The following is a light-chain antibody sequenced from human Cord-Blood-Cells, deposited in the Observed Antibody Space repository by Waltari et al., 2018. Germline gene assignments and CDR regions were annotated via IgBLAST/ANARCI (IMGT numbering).Light chain of an antibody. J-gene: IGKJ2*01. Sequence: EIVMTQSPATLSVSAGERATLSCRASQGVSSNLAWYQEKPGQAPRLLIYGASTRATGIPARFSGSGSGTEFTVTISSLQSEDFAVYYCQQYNKWSYTFGQGNKLESK. CDR2: GAS. V-gene: IGKV3-15*01. CDR3: QQYNKWSYT. CDR1: QGVSSN.